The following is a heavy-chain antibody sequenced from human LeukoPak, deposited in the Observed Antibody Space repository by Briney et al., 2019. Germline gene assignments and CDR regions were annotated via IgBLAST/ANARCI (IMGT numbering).Heavy chain of an antibody. V-gene: IGHV3-43*02. J-gene: IGHJ5*01. Sequence: GGSLRLSCAAPGFISDNYAIHWVRQAPGKGLEWVSLISGDGGSTFYADSVRGRFTISRDNTRKSLSLQMSSLRSEDTALYYCARESETSGWYDSSGQGNLVTVSS. D-gene: IGHD1-26*01. CDR2: ISGDGGST. CDR3: ARESETSGWYDS. CDR1: GFISDNYA.